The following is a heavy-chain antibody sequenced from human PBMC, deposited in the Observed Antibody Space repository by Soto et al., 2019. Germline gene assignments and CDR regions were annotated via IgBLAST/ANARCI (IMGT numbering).Heavy chain of an antibody. J-gene: IGHJ4*02. Sequence: PSETLSLTCTVSGASISNYYWSWIRQPPGKGLEWIGYIYHSGSTNYNPSLKSRVTISLDTSKNQFSLKLTSVTAAVTAVYFCARSGDGYNYPNYWGQGTLVTVSS. CDR1: GASISNYY. CDR2: IYHSGST. D-gene: IGHD5-12*01. CDR3: ARSGDGYNYPNY. V-gene: IGHV4-59*01.